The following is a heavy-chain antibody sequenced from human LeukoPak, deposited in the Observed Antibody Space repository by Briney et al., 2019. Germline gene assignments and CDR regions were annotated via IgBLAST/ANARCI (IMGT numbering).Heavy chain of an antibody. D-gene: IGHD3-10*01. V-gene: IGHV3-7*01. CDR2: IKQDGSEK. CDR1: GFTFSSYW. CDR3: ARDLSVVRGVIIHLPNWFDP. J-gene: IGHJ5*02. Sequence: GGSLRLSCAASGFTFSSYWMSWVRQAPGKGLEWVANIKQDGSEKYYVDPVKGRFTISRDNAKNSLYLQMNSLRAEDTAVYYCARDLSVVRGVIIHLPNWFDPWGQGTLVTVSS.